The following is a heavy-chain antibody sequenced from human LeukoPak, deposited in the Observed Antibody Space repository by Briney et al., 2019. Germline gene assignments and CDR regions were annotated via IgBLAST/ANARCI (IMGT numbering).Heavy chain of an antibody. V-gene: IGHV4-59*11. D-gene: IGHD4-17*01. J-gene: IGHJ3*02. CDR1: DDSFSSHY. CDR3: ARDLVTVTKGFDI. CDR2: ISYIGST. Sequence: SETLSLTCAVSDDSFSSHYWTWIRQPPGKGLEWIGHISYIGSTNYNPSLKSRVTISIDTSKNQFSLKLSSVTAADTAVYYCARDLVTVTKGFDIWGQGTMVSVSS.